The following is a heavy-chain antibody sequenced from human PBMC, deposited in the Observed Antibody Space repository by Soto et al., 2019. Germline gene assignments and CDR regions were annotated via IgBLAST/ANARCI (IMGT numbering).Heavy chain of an antibody. Sequence: GASVKVSCKASGYTFTRSGISWVRQAPGQGLEWMGLINPSGGATSYAQKFQGRVSMTRDTSTSTVYMDLSGLRSEDTAVYYCTRGGSGYSNWFDPWGQGTQVTVSS. J-gene: IGHJ5*02. V-gene: IGHV1-46*03. CDR2: INPSGGAT. CDR3: TRGGSGYSNWFDP. D-gene: IGHD5-12*01. CDR1: GYTFTRSG.